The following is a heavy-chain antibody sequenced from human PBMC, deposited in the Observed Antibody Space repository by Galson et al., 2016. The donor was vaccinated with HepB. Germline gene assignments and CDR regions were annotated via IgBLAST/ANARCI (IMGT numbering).Heavy chain of an antibody. Sequence: SLRLSCAASGFTFSRYAMSWVRQAPGKGLQCVSAISGSGESTHYADSVKGRFTISRDNSKNTLYLQMNSLRAEDTAIYYCAKGELYRRFDLWGQGTLVTVSS. CDR1: GFTFSRYA. J-gene: IGHJ4*02. V-gene: IGHV3-23*01. CDR2: ISGSGEST. D-gene: IGHD3-10*01. CDR3: AKGELYRRFDL.